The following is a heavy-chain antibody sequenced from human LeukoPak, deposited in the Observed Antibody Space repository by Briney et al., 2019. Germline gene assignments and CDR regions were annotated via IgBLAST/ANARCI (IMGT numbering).Heavy chain of an antibody. CDR1: GYTFTSYG. J-gene: IGHJ4*02. D-gene: IGHD4-17*01. CDR3: ASAIDYDFALDY. V-gene: IGHV1-18*01. Sequence: VASVKVSCKASGYTFTSYGISRVRQAPGQGLEWMGWISAYNGNTNYAQKLQGRVTMTTDTSTSTAYMELRSLRSDDTAVYYCASAIDYDFALDYWGQGTLVTVSS. CDR2: ISAYNGNT.